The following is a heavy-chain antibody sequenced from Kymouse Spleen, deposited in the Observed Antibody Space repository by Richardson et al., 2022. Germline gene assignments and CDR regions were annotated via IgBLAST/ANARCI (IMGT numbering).Heavy chain of an antibody. CDR2: INHSGST. J-gene: IGHJ4*02. V-gene: IGHV4-34*01. CDR1: GGSFSGYY. CDR3: AREGGGIAARPDDY. D-gene: IGHD6-6*01. Sequence: QVQLQQWGAGLLKPSETLSLTCAVYGGSFSGYYWSWIRQPPGKGLEWIGEINHSGSTNYNPSLKSRVTISVDTSKNQFSLKLSSVTAADTAVYYCAREGGGIAARPDDYWGQGTLVTVSS.